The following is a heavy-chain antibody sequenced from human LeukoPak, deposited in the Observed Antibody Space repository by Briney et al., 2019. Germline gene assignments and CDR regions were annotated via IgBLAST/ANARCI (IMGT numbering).Heavy chain of an antibody. CDR3: ARGAVAGTLTSGYYMDV. CDR1: GYTFTSYY. V-gene: IGHV1-46*01. J-gene: IGHJ6*03. CDR2: INPSGGTT. D-gene: IGHD6-19*01. Sequence: ASVKVSCKASGYTFTSYYMHWVRQAPGQGLEWMGVINPSGGTTTYAQKFQGRVTMTRDTSTSTVYMELSSLRSEDTAVYYCARGAVAGTLTSGYYMDVWGKGTTVTVSS.